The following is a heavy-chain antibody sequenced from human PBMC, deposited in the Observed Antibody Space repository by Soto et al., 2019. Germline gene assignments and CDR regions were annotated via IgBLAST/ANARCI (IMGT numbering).Heavy chain of an antibody. J-gene: IGHJ4*02. V-gene: IGHV4-30-2*01. CDR1: GGSISSGGYS. Sequence: QLQLQESGSGLVKPSQTLSLTCAVSGGSISSGGYSWSWIRQPPGKGLEWIGYIYHSGSTYYNPYPKSRVTISVDRSKNQFSLKLSSVTAADTAVYYCARVILVIGYFDYWGQGTLVTVSS. CDR2: IYHSGST. CDR3: ARVILVIGYFDY. D-gene: IGHD3-9*01.